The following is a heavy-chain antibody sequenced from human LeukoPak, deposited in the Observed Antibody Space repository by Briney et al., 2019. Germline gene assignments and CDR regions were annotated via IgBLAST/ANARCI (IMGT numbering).Heavy chain of an antibody. J-gene: IGHJ4*02. CDR3: ARPITGYSSGWYYDY. CDR1: GYSFTSYW. V-gene: IGHV5-51*01. Sequence: GESLKISCKGSGYSFTSYWIGWVRQMPGKGLEWMGIIYPGDSDTRYSPSFQGQVTISADESISTAYLQWSSLKASDTAMYYCARPITGYSSGWYYDYWGQGTLVTVSS. CDR2: IYPGDSDT. D-gene: IGHD6-19*01.